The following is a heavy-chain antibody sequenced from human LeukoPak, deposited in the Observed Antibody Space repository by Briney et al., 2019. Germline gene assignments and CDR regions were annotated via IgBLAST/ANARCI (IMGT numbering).Heavy chain of an antibody. Sequence: SETLSLTCTVSGGSISCGSFSWSWIPQPPGKGLEGIGRIYTSGSTNYNPSLKSRVTISVDTSKNQFSLKLSSVTAADTAVYYCARDSRAYYYYYMDVWGKGTTVTVSS. CDR3: ARDSRAYYYYYMDV. V-gene: IGHV4-61*02. CDR2: IYTSGST. J-gene: IGHJ6*03. CDR1: GGSISCGSFS.